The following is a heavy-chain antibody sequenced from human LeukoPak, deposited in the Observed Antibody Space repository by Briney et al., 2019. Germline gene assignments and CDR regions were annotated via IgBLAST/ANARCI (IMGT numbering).Heavy chain of an antibody. CDR3: ARAYGSGTFLGAFDI. D-gene: IGHD3-10*01. Sequence: GGSLRLSCAASGFTFSSYSMNWVRQAPGKGLEWVSSISSSSSYIYYADSVKGRFTISRDNAKNSLYLQMNSLRAEDTAVYYCARAYGSGTFLGAFDIWGQGTMVTVSS. CDR1: GFTFSSYS. CDR2: ISSSSSYI. V-gene: IGHV3-21*01. J-gene: IGHJ3*02.